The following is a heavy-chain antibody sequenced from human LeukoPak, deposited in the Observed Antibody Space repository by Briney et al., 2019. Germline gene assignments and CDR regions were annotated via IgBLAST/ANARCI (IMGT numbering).Heavy chain of an antibody. D-gene: IGHD5-24*01. CDR2: IYYSGST. Sequence: SEPPSLTCTVSGGSVSSGSYYWSWIRQPPGKGLEWIGYIYYSGSTNYNPSLKSRVTISVDTSKNQFSLKLSSVTAADTAVYYCAREGQEMATIDYWGQGTLVTVSS. CDR3: AREGQEMATIDY. V-gene: IGHV4-61*01. J-gene: IGHJ4*02. CDR1: GGSVSSGSYY.